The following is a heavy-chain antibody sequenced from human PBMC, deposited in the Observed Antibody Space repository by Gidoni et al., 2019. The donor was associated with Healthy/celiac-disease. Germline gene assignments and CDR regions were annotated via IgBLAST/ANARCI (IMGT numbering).Heavy chain of an antibody. CDR2: INPSGGST. Sequence: QVQLVQSGAEVKTPGASVKVSCTASGYTFTSYYMHWVRQAPGQGLEWMGIINPSGGSTSYAQKFQGRVTMTRDTSTSTVYMELSSLRSEDTAVDYCARDVGKLLWFGEPWGDAFDIWGQGTMVTVSS. D-gene: IGHD3-10*01. J-gene: IGHJ3*02. V-gene: IGHV1-46*01. CDR3: ARDVGKLLWFGEPWGDAFDI. CDR1: GYTFTSYY.